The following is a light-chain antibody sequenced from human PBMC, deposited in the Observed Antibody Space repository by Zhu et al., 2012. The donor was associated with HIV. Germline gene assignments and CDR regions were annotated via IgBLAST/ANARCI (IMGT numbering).Light chain of an antibody. J-gene: IGKJ2*01. Sequence: DIQMTQSPSTLSASVGDRVTITCRVSQSISNWLAWYQQKPGEAPNLLIYRASTLQSGVSSRFSGSGSETEFTLTISRLQPDDFATYYCQQYNTNPYTFGQGTSLEIK. CDR2: RAS. CDR3: QQYNTNPYT. V-gene: IGKV1-5*03. CDR1: QSISNW.